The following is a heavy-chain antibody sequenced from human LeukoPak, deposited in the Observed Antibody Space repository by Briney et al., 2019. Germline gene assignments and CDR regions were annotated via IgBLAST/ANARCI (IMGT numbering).Heavy chain of an antibody. CDR2: INPSGGST. CDR3: ARVSRGCSDY. J-gene: IGHJ4*02. V-gene: IGHV1-46*01. CDR1: GYTFTSYY. Sequence: GASVKVSCKASGYTFTSYYIHWVRQAPGQGLEWMGIINPSGGSTNYAQKFQGRVTMTRDTSTSTVDMELSSLRSEDTAVYYCARVSRGCSDYWGQGTLVTVSS. D-gene: IGHD6-19*01.